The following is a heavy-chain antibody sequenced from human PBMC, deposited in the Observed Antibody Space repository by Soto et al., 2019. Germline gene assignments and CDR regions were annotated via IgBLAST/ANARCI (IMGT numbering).Heavy chain of an antibody. CDR1: GYTFTSYY. J-gene: IGHJ3*02. V-gene: IGHV1-46*01. CDR3: ASIGYCSSTSRYAGAFDI. CDR2: INPSGGST. Sequence: ASVKVCCKASGYTFTSYYMHWVRQAPGQGLEWMGIINPSGGSTNYAQKLQGRVTMTTDTSTSTAYMELRSLRSDDTAVYYCASIGYCSSTSRYAGAFDIWGQGTMVTVSS. D-gene: IGHD2-2*01.